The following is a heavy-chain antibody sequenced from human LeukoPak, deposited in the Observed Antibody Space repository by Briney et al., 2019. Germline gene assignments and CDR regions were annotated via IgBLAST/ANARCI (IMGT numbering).Heavy chain of an antibody. CDR1: GFTFSTYW. CDR3: ARDGFYYGSGLDY. J-gene: IGHJ4*02. D-gene: IGHD3-10*01. V-gene: IGHV3-66*01. Sequence: GGSLRLSCAASGFTFSTYWMTWVRQAPGKGLEWVSVIYSGGSTYYADSVKGRFTISRDNSKNTLYLQMNSLRAEDTAVYYCARDGFYYGSGLDYWGQGTLVTVSS. CDR2: IYSGGST.